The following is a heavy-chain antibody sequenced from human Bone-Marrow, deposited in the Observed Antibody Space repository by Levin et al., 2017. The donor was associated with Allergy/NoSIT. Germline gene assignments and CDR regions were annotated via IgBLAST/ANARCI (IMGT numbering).Heavy chain of an antibody. CDR1: GYTFTSYD. CDR2: MNPNSGNT. D-gene: IGHD6-13*01. V-gene: IGHV1-8*01. Sequence: GESLKISCKASGYTFTSYDINWVRQATGQGLEWMGWMNPNSGNTGYAQKFQGRVTMTRNTSISTAYMELSSLRSEDTAVYYCARGSEYSSSPGLSYYYGMDVWGQGTTVTVSS. CDR3: ARGSEYSSSPGLSYYYGMDV. J-gene: IGHJ6*02.